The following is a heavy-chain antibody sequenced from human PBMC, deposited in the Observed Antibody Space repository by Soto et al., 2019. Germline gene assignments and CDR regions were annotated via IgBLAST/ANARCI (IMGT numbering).Heavy chain of an antibody. D-gene: IGHD3-16*01. J-gene: IGHJ4*02. CDR2: INHSGST. V-gene: IGHV4-34*01. CDR3: ARALYRGFDY. CDR1: GGSFSGYY. Sequence: QVQLQQWGAGLLKPSETLSLTCAVYGGSFSGYYWSWIRQPPGKGLEWIGEINHSGSTNYNPSLKSRVTISVDTSKNQFSLKLSFVTAADTAVYYCARALYRGFDYWGQGTLVTVSS.